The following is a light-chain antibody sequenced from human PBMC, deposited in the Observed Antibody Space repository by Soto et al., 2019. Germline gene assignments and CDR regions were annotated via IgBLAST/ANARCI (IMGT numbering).Light chain of an antibody. Sequence: EIVLTQSPGTLSLSPGERATLSCRASQSVSSSYLAWDQQKPGQAPRLLIYGASSRATGIPDRFSGSGSGIDFTLTISRLEPEDFAVYYCQQYGSSPPWTFGQGTKVEIK. J-gene: IGKJ1*01. CDR3: QQYGSSPPWT. CDR1: QSVSSSY. CDR2: GAS. V-gene: IGKV3-20*01.